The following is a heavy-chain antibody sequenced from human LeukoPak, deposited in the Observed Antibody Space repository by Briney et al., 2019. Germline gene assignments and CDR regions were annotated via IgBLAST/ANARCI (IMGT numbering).Heavy chain of an antibody. CDR1: GFTVSSNY. Sequence: GGSLRLSCAASGFTVSSNYMSWVRQAPGKGLEWVSVIYSGGSTYYADSVKGRFTISRDNSKNTLYLQMNSLRAEDTAVYYCAKVPVKWDLDYWGQGTLVTVSS. D-gene: IGHD1-26*01. V-gene: IGHV3-66*01. CDR2: IYSGGST. CDR3: AKVPVKWDLDY. J-gene: IGHJ4*02.